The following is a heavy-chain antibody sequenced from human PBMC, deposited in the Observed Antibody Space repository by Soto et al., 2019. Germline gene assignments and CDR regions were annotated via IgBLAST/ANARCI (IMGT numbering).Heavy chain of an antibody. CDR1: GGSISSYY. J-gene: IGHJ6*02. V-gene: IGHV4-59*06. CDR2: IYYSGST. D-gene: IGHD3-10*01. CDR3: ARDSIGSGSYPTYYYYGMDV. Sequence: PSETLSLTCTVSGGSISSYYWSWIRQHPGKGLEWIGYIYYSGSTYYNPSLKSRVTISVDTSKNQFSLKLSSVTAADTAVYYCARDSIGSGSYPTYYYYGMDVWGQGTTVTVSS.